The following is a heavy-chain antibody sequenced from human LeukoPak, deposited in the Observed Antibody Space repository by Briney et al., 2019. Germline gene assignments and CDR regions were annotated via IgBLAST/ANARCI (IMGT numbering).Heavy chain of an antibody. D-gene: IGHD6-6*01. CDR1: GFTFSSYA. CDR3: ARLYSSSSRFVDY. CDR2: ISYDGSNK. Sequence: GGSLRLSCAASGFTFSSYAMHWVRQAPGKGLEWVAVISYDGSNKYYADSVKGRFTISRDNSKNTLYPQMNSLRAEDTAVYYCARLYSSSSRFVDYRGQGTLVTVSS. V-gene: IGHV3-30*04. J-gene: IGHJ4*02.